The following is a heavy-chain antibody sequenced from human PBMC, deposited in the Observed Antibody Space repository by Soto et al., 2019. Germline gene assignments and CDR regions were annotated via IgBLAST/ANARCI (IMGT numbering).Heavy chain of an antibody. V-gene: IGHV3-9*01. D-gene: IGHD3-22*01. J-gene: IGHJ3*02. CDR3: AKDVGRYIYYYDSSGYLTDAFDI. CDR2: ISWNSGSI. Sequence: EVQLVESGGGLVQPGRSLRLSCAASGFTFNDYAMHWVRQTPGKGLEWVSGISWNSGSIDYADSVRGRFTISRDNAKNSLYLQMNSLRAEDTALYYCAKDVGRYIYYYDSSGYLTDAFDIWGQGTMVTVSS. CDR1: GFTFNDYA.